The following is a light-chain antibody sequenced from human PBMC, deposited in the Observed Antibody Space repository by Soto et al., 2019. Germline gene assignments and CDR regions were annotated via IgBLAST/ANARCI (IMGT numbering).Light chain of an antibody. CDR2: DAS. CDR1: QSVTRY. J-gene: IGKJ5*01. CDR3: QQRSIWPIT. V-gene: IGKV3-11*01. Sequence: DIVLTQSPATLSLSPGERATLSCRASQSVTRYLAWYQQKPGQAPRLLIYDASSRATGFPARFSGSGFGTDFTLTISRLEPEDFAVYYCQQRSIWPITFGQGTLLEIK.